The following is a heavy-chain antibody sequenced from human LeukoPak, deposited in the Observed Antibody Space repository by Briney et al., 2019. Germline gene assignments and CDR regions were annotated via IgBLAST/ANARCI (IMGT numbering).Heavy chain of an antibody. CDR1: GYNFTVYW. J-gene: IGHJ4*02. CDR3: ARRGIATYYVDY. V-gene: IGHV5-51*01. D-gene: IGHD3-10*01. CDR2: IDPSDSDT. Sequence: GESLKISCEASGYNFTVYWIAWVRQMPGKGLEWMGIIDPSDSDTRYSPFFQGQVTISADKSISTAYLQWSTLKGSDTAVYYCARRGIATYYVDYWGQGTQVTVSS.